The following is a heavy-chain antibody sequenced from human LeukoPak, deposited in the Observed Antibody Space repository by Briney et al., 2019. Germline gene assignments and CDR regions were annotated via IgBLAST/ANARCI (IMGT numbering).Heavy chain of an antibody. J-gene: IGHJ4*02. D-gene: IGHD3-10*01. CDR1: GPSITSGGYY. CDR2: IYYSGST. V-gene: IGHV4-31*03. Sequence: PSQTLSLTCTVSGPSITSGGYYWSWLRQHPGKGLEWIGYIYYSGSTYYNPSLKSRVAISVDTSKNQFSLKLSSVTAADTAIYYCAGSVTSRVVLDYWGQGTLVTVSS. CDR3: AGSVTSRVVLDY.